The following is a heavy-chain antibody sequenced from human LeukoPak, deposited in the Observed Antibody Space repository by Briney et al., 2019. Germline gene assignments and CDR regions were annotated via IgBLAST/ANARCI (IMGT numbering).Heavy chain of an antibody. Sequence: PGGSLRLSCAASGFTFSSYAMHWVRQAPGKGLEWVAVISYDGSTKYYADSVKGRFTISRDNSKNTLYLQMNSLRAEDTAVYYCARHAPDRQFQHWGQGTLVTVSS. D-gene: IGHD1-14*01. V-gene: IGHV3-30-3*01. J-gene: IGHJ1*01. CDR2: ISYDGSTK. CDR3: ARHAPDRQFQH. CDR1: GFTFSSYA.